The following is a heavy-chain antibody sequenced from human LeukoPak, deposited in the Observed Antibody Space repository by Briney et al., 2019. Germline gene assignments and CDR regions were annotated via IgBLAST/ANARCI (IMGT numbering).Heavy chain of an antibody. D-gene: IGHD4-17*01. CDR2: IKGDESDR. Sequence: PGGSLRLSCEASGFIFSDYWMIWVRQAPGKGLEWVADIKGDESDRFYVDSVRGRFSISRDNAKNSLYLHMNSLRVEDTALYYCARLYVDPMTTTSYYFDSWGQGTLVTVSS. V-gene: IGHV3-7*01. CDR3: ARLYVDPMTTTSYYFDS. J-gene: IGHJ4*02. CDR1: GFIFSDYW.